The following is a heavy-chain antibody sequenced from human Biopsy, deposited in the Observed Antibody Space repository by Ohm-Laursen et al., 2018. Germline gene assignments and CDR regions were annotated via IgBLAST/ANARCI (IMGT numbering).Heavy chain of an antibody. Sequence: SLRLSRAASGFTFDDYAMHWVRQAPGKGLEWVAAIWYDGSNKNYADSVKGRFTISRDNSKNTLYLQMNSLRGEDTAVYYCAKCMTGGSNYYFHHCGQGTLVTVSS. V-gene: IGHV3-33*06. CDR2: IWYDGSNK. CDR3: AKCMTGGSNYYFHH. CDR1: GFTFDDYA. D-gene: IGHD2-8*01. J-gene: IGHJ4*02.